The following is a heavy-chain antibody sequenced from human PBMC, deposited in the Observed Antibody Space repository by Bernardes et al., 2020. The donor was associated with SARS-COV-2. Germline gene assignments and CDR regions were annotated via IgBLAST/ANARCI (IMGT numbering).Heavy chain of an antibody. CDR2: ITGSGFST. Sequence: GGSLRLSCAASGFTFSSYAMSWVRQAPGKGLEWVSTITGSGFSTYYADSVRGRFTISRDNSKNTLFLQMNSLRAEDTAVYYCAKYGGSYEFDYWGQGTLVTVSS. CDR1: GFTFSSYA. CDR3: AKYGGSYEFDY. V-gene: IGHV3-23*01. D-gene: IGHD1-26*01. J-gene: IGHJ4*02.